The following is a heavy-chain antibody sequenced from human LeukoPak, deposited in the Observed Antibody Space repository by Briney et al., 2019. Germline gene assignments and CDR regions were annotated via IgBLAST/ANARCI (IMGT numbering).Heavy chain of an antibody. CDR3: AVPKPEYYYYYYYMDV. V-gene: IGHV1-69*06. CDR1: GGTFSSYA. J-gene: IGHJ6*03. Sequence: SVKVSCKASGGTFSSYAISWARQAPGQGLEWMGGIIPIFGTANYAQKFQGRVTITADKSTSTAYMELSSLRSEDTAVYYCAVPKPEYYYYYYYMDVWGKGTTVTVSS. CDR2: IIPIFGTA.